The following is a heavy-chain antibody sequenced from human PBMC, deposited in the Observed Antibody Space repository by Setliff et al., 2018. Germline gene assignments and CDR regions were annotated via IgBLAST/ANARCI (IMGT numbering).Heavy chain of an antibody. CDR3: ARHKSNGSGSYPSLYMDV. Sequence: SETLSLTCAVYGGSFSDYYWSWFRQSPGKGLEWIGESKYRGNTNYNPSLKSRLIISVDAPDNQFSVKLSSVTAADTAVYYCARHKSNGSGSYPSLYMDVWGKGIMVTVSS. V-gene: IGHV4-34*01. CDR2: SKYRGNT. J-gene: IGHJ6*03. CDR1: GGSFSDYY. D-gene: IGHD3-10*01.